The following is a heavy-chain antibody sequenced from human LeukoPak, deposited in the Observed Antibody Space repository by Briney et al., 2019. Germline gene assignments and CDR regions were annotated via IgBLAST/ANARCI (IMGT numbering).Heavy chain of an antibody. CDR1: GCSINSGVYY. D-gene: IGHD3-22*01. CDR3: ARDYYDSSVHSFVDY. J-gene: IGHJ4*02. Sequence: SQTLSLTCTVSGCSINSGVYYWTCIRQHPGKGLEWIKGYSSTGSSYYPLSLKSGISISLDTSKNQFSLNVRSVTAADTGVYYCARDYYDSSVHSFVDYWGQGALVTVSS. CDR2: YSSTGSS. V-gene: IGHV4-31*03.